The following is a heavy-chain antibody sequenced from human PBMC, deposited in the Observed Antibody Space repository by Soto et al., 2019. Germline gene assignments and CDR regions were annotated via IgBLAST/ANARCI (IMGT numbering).Heavy chain of an antibody. CDR3: AHKGGYAPHVNFDY. J-gene: IGHJ4*02. V-gene: IGHV2-5*02. D-gene: IGHD5-12*01. Sequence: QITLKESGPTLVKPTQPLTLTCTFSGFSLSTSGVGVGWIRQSPGKALEWLALIYWDDDKRCSPSLKSRLTITKDTSKNQVVLTMTNMDPVDTATYYCAHKGGYAPHVNFDYWGQGTLVTVSS. CDR2: IYWDDDK. CDR1: GFSLSTSGVG.